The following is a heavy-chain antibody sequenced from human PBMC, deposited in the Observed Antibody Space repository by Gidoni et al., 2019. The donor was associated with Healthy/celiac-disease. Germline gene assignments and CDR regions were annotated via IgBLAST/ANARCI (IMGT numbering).Heavy chain of an antibody. CDR1: GGSFSGYY. V-gene: IGHV4-34*01. J-gene: IGHJ4*02. CDR2: INHSGST. D-gene: IGHD2-15*01. Sequence: QVQLQQWGAGLLKPSETLSLTCAVYGGSFSGYYWSWIRQPPGKGLEWIGEINHSGSTNYNPSLKSRVTISVDTSKNQFSLKLSSVTAADTAVYYCARGRYCSGGSCLGDFDYWGQGTLVTVSS. CDR3: ARGRYCSGGSCLGDFDY.